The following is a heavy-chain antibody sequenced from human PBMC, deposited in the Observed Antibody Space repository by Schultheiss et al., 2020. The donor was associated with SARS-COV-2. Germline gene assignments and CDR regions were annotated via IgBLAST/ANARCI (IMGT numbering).Heavy chain of an antibody. Sequence: SVKVSCKASGGTFSSYAISWVRQAPGQGLEWMGRIIPIFGIANYAQKFQGRVTITADKSTSTAYMELSSLRSEDTAVYYCAREDYYDSSGRLYYFDYWGQGTLVTVSS. CDR1: GGTFSSYA. CDR3: AREDYYDSSGRLYYFDY. V-gene: IGHV1-69*04. D-gene: IGHD3-22*01. J-gene: IGHJ4*02. CDR2: IIPIFGIA.